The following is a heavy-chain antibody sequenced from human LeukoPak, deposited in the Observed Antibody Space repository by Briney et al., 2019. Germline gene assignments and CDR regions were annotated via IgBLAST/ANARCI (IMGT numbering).Heavy chain of an antibody. CDR2: ISYDGSNK. D-gene: IGHD3-22*01. CDR3: ARVTMTHRAFDI. CDR1: GFTFSSYA. Sequence: RSGGSLRLSCAASGFTFSSYAMHWVRQAPGKGLEWVAVISYDGSNKYYADSVKGRFTISRDNSKNTLYLQMNSLRAEDTAVYYCARVTMTHRAFDIWGQGTMVTVSS. V-gene: IGHV3-30*04. J-gene: IGHJ3*02.